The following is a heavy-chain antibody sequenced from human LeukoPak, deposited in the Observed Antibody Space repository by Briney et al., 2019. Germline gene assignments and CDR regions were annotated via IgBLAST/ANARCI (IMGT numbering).Heavy chain of an antibody. CDR2: MNPNSGNT. CDR3: ARDYYDSSGDDYYYYMDV. CDR1: GYTFTSYD. J-gene: IGHJ6*03. V-gene: IGHV1-8*01. Sequence: AASVKVSCKASGYTFTSYDINWVRQATGQGLEWMGWMNPNSGNTGYAQKFQGRVTMTRNTSISTAYMELSRLRSDDTAVYYCARDYYDSSGDDYYYYMDVWGKGTPVTVSS. D-gene: IGHD3-22*01.